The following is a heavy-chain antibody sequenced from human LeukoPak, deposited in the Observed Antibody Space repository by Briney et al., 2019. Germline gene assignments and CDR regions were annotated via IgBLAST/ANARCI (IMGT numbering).Heavy chain of an antibody. CDR1: GGSISSSSYD. D-gene: IGHD5-18*01. CDR2: IYYTGNT. CDR3: ARDRPRLRGYSYGYYYYMGV. Sequence: PSETLSLTCTVSGGSISSSSYDWGWIRQSPGKGLEWIGTIYYTGNTYYNPSLKSRVSISVDTSKNQFSLKLSSVTAADTAVYYCARDRPRLRGYSYGYYYYMGVWGKGTTVTVSS. J-gene: IGHJ6*03. V-gene: IGHV4-39*07.